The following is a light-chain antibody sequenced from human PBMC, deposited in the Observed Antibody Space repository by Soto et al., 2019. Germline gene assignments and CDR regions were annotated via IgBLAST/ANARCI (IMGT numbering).Light chain of an antibody. CDR3: QQYGDSPPNT. Sequence: EIVLTQSPGTLSLSPGESATLSCRASQSVNSRFLAWYQHKPGQAPRLLIYAVSTRATGIPDRFSGSASGTAFTLTISRLEPEDFAVYYCQQYGDSPPNTFGQGTKLEIK. CDR2: AVS. V-gene: IGKV3-20*01. CDR1: QSVNSRF. J-gene: IGKJ2*01.